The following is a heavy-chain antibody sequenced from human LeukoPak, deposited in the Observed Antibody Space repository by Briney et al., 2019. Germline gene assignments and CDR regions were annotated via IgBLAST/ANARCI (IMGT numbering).Heavy chain of an antibody. D-gene: IGHD1-26*01. CDR2: INTNTGNP. CDR1: GGTFSSYA. Sequence: ASVTVSCKASGGTFSSYAISWVRQAPGQGLEWMGWINTNTGNPTYAQGFTGRFVFSLDTSVSTAYLQISSLKAEDTAVYYCAREHSGAEFDYWGQGTLVTVSS. J-gene: IGHJ4*02. V-gene: IGHV7-4-1*02. CDR3: AREHSGAEFDY.